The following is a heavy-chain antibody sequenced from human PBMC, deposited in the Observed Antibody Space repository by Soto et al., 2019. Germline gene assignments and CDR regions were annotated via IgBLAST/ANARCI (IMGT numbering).Heavy chain of an antibody. CDR2: ITGSGDTT. V-gene: IGHV3-23*01. Sequence: EVQLLESGGGLVQPGGSRRLSCAASGFTFSSYAMSWVRQAPGKGLEWVSGITGSGDTTYYADSVRGRFTISRDSSNNALYLQMNRLRAEDTAVYFCAKGRSEIISAAGNYWGQGTLVTVSS. CDR3: AKGRSEIISAAGNY. J-gene: IGHJ4*02. D-gene: IGHD6-13*01. CDR1: GFTFSSYA.